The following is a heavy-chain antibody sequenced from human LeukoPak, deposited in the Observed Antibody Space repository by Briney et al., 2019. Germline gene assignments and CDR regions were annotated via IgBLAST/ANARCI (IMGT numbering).Heavy chain of an antibody. Sequence: ASVKVSCKAPGYTFAGYYMHWVRQAPGQGLEWMGWTNPNSGGTNYAQKFQGRVTMTRDTSISTAYMELSRLRSDDTAVYYCARIFSGYYGSGSRYTFDYWGQGTLVTVSS. J-gene: IGHJ4*02. CDR1: GYTFAGYY. CDR3: ARIFSGYYGSGSRYTFDY. CDR2: TNPNSGGT. D-gene: IGHD3-10*01. V-gene: IGHV1-2*02.